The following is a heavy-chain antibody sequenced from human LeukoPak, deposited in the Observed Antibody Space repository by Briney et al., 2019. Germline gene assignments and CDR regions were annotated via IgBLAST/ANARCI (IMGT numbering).Heavy chain of an antibody. CDR3: AREVKQWLVRGVFDY. CDR2: ISSSGSTI. D-gene: IGHD6-19*01. V-gene: IGHV3-48*03. J-gene: IGHJ4*02. CDR1: GFTFSSYE. Sequence: TGGSLRLSCAASGFTFSSYEMNWVRQAPGKGLEWVSYISSSGSTIYYADSVKGRFTISRDNAKSSLYLQMNSLRAEDTAVYYCAREVKQWLVRGVFDYWGRGTLVTVSS.